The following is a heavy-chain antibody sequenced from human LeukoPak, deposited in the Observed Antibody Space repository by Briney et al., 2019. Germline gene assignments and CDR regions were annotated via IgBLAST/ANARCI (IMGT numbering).Heavy chain of an antibody. CDR1: GFTFRSYT. Sequence: GGSLRLSCAASGFTFRSYTMNWVRQAPGKGLEWVSSISSSSSSIYYADSVKGRFAISRDNAKKSLYLQMNSLRAEDTAMYYCARGFCTSTSCYGSYWGQGTLVTVSS. J-gene: IGHJ4*02. CDR3: ARGFCTSTSCYGSY. CDR2: ISSSSSSI. V-gene: IGHV3-21*01. D-gene: IGHD2-2*01.